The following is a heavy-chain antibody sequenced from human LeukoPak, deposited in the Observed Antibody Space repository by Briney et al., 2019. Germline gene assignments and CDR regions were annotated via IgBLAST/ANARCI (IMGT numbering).Heavy chain of an antibody. D-gene: IGHD1-20*01. J-gene: IGHJ5*02. V-gene: IGHV3-11*04. Sequence: KPSETLSLTCAVYGGSFSGYYWSWIRQPPGKGLEWVSYISSSGSTIYYADSVKGRFTISRDNAKNSLYLQMNSLRAEDTAVYYCARVLFFLTGTTGVERDRWGQGTLVTVSS. CDR2: ISSSGSTI. CDR1: GGSFSGYY. CDR3: ARVLFFLTGTTGVERDR.